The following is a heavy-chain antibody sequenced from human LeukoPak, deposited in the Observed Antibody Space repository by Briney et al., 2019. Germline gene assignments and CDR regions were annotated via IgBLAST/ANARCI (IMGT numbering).Heavy chain of an antibody. Sequence: GGSLRLSCAASGFTFSSSAMSWARQAPGKGLAWVSSISGSGGSIYYADSVRGRFTISRDNSKNTLYLQMNSLRAEDTAVYYCAKDRDDSSGFYHDYWGQGTLVTVSP. J-gene: IGHJ4*02. V-gene: IGHV3-23*01. CDR3: AKDRDDSSGFYHDY. CDR2: ISGSGGSI. CDR1: GFTFSSSA. D-gene: IGHD3-22*01.